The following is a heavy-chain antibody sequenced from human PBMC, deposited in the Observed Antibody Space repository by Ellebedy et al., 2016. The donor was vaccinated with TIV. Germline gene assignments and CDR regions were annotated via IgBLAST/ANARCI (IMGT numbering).Heavy chain of an antibody. J-gene: IGHJ6*02. V-gene: IGHV3-21*01. CDR2: ISGSRSYI. Sequence: GESLKISCSTSIFGFSSYSMNWVRQTPGKGLEWVSSISGSRSYIYYADSVKGRFTISSDNAKNSLYLEMTSLRAEDTAVYYWARDKRFQKHYGMDVWGQGTTVTVSS. CDR1: IFGFSSYS. CDR3: ARDKRFQKHYGMDV.